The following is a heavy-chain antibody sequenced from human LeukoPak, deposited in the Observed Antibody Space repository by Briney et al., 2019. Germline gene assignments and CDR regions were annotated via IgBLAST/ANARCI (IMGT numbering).Heavy chain of an antibody. CDR1: GFTFSSYW. Sequence: GGSLRLSCAASGFTFSSYWMSWVRQAPGKGLEWVANIKQDGSEKYYVDSVKGRFTISRDNAKNSLYLQMNSLRAEDTAVYYCAKDRGDGYNEDWGQGTLVTVSS. CDR3: AKDRGDGYNED. CDR2: IKQDGSEK. J-gene: IGHJ4*02. V-gene: IGHV3-7*01. D-gene: IGHD5-24*01.